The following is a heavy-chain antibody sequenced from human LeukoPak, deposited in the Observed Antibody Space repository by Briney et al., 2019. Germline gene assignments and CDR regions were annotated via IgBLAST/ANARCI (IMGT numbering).Heavy chain of an antibody. V-gene: IGHV3-20*04. CDR1: GFTFDDYG. Sequence: PGGSLRLSCAASGFTFDDYGMSWVRQAPAKGLEWVSGINWYGGSTGYADSVKGRFTISRDNAKNSLYLQMNSLRAEDTALYYCARAKPTVTKVGSFDIWGQGTMVTVSS. D-gene: IGHD4-11*01. CDR3: ARAKPTVTKVGSFDI. CDR2: INWYGGST. J-gene: IGHJ3*02.